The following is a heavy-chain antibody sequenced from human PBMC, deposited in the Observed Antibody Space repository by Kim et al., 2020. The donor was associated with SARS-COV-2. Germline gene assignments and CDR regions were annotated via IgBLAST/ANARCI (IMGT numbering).Heavy chain of an antibody. V-gene: IGHV1-18*01. CDR2: IDGYRGNT. J-gene: IGHJ4*02. D-gene: IGHD2-21*01. CDR1: GYTFTTSG. Sequence: ASVKVSCKTSGYTFTTSGISWVRQAPGQGLEWMALIDGYRGNTFYAPKFQGSATMITDRSMSTAYMELGRLRPDETAVYYCARDNFDIPAYWGLGTLV. CDR3: ARDNFDIPAY.